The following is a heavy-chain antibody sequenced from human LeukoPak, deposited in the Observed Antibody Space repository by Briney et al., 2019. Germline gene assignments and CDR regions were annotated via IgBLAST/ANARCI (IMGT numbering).Heavy chain of an antibody. D-gene: IGHD2-2*02. Sequence: SETLSLTCTVSGGSISSYYWSWIRQPPGKGLEWIGYIYYSGSTNYNPSLKSRVTISVDTSKNQFSLKLSSVTAADTAVYYCARDDHPYTAFDIWGQGTMVTVSS. J-gene: IGHJ3*02. CDR1: GGSISSYY. CDR2: IYYSGST. V-gene: IGHV4-59*01. CDR3: ARDDHPYTAFDI.